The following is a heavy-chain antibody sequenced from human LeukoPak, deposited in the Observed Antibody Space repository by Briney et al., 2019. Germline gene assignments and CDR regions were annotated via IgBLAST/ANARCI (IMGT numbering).Heavy chain of an antibody. CDR3: ARALYYYDSSGPDWLAFDI. CDR2: INPNSGGT. V-gene: IGHV1-2*02. CDR1: GYTFTGYY. J-gene: IGHJ3*02. Sequence: ASVKVSCKASGYTFTGYYMHWVRQAPGQGLEWMGWINPNSGGTNYAQKFQGRGTMTRDTSISTAYMELSRLRSDDTAVYYCARALYYYDSSGPDWLAFDIWGQGTMVTVSS. D-gene: IGHD3-22*01.